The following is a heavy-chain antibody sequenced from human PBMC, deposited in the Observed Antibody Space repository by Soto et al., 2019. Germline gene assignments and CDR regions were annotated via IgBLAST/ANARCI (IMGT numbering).Heavy chain of an antibody. D-gene: IGHD3-9*01. CDR2: IYYSGST. CDR3: ARVVKRYFDWLPSYHFDY. V-gene: IGHV4-59*01. Sequence: PSETLSLTCTVSGGSISSYYWSWIRQPPGKGLEWIGYIYYSGSTNYNPSLKSRVTISVDTSKNQFSLKLSSVTAADTAVYYCARVVKRYFDWLPSYHFDYWGQGTLVTVSS. CDR1: GGSISSYY. J-gene: IGHJ4*02.